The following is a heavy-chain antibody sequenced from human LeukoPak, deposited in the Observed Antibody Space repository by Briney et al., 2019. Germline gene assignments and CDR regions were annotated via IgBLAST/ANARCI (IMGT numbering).Heavy chain of an antibody. V-gene: IGHV1-18*01. D-gene: IGHD1-26*01. CDR1: GYTFINYG. CDR3: ARASGSYWWFDS. CDR2: ISPYNGNT. J-gene: IGHJ5*01. Sequence: ASVKVSCKASGYTFINYGITWVRQAPGQGLEWMGWISPYNGNTKYLQKFQGRVTMTRDTSISTVYMELSRLRSDDTAVYYCARASGSYWWFDSWGQGTLVTVSS.